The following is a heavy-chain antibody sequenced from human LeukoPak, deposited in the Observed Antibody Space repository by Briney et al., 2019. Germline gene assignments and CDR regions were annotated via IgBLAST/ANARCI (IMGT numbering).Heavy chain of an antibody. D-gene: IGHD6-19*01. CDR1: GFTFGDYG. CDR2: IRSKAYGGTT. CDR3: TRSSSGWYSDY. V-gene: IGHV3-49*04. Sequence: GGSLRLSCTASGFTFGDYGMSWVRQAPGKGLAWVGFIRSKAYGGTTEYAASVKGRFIISRDDFKSIAYLQMNSLKTEDTAVYYCTRSSSGWYSDYWGQGTLVTVSS. J-gene: IGHJ4*02.